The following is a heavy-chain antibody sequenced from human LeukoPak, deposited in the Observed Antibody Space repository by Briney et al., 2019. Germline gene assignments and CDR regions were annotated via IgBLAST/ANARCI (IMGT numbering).Heavy chain of an antibody. CDR1: GYSISSGYY. CDR2: IYHSGST. CDR3: ARGVYSSGWHYYFDY. V-gene: IGHV4-38-2*02. J-gene: IGHJ4*02. D-gene: IGHD6-19*01. Sequence: SETLSLTCTVSGYSISSGYYWGWIRQPPGKGLEWIGSIYHSGSTYYNPSLKSRVTISVDTSKNQFSLKLSSVTAADTAVYYCARGVYSSGWHYYFDYWGQGTLVTVSS.